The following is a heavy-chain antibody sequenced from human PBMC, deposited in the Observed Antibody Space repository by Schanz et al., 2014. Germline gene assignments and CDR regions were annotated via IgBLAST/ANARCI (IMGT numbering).Heavy chain of an antibody. CDR3: ARDLATTGNNWFDP. Sequence: QVQLVQSGAEVKKPGASVKVSCKASGYTFTSYGISWVRQAPGQGLEWMAWISAYNGNTKYAQRLQDRVTVTTDTSTSTACMELRSLRSDDTAVYYCARDLATTGNNWFDPWGQGTLVTVSS. V-gene: IGHV1-18*04. CDR2: ISAYNGNT. CDR1: GYTFTSYG. D-gene: IGHD1-1*01. J-gene: IGHJ5*02.